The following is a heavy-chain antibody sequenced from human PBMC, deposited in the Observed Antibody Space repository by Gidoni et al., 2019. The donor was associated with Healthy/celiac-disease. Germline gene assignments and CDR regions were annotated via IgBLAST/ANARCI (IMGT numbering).Heavy chain of an antibody. Sequence: QLQLVQSGAEVQKPGASVKVSCKASGYTFTSYYMHWVRQAPGQGLEWMGIVHPSGGSTSYAQKFQGRVTMTRDTSTSTVYMELSSLRSEDTAVYYCARDWNDVFDYWGQGTLVTVSS. D-gene: IGHD1-1*01. J-gene: IGHJ4*02. CDR1: GYTFTSYY. V-gene: IGHV1-46*01. CDR3: ARDWNDVFDY. CDR2: VHPSGGST.